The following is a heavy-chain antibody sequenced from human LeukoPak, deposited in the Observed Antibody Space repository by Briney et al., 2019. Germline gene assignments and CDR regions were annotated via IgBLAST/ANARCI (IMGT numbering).Heavy chain of an antibody. CDR1: GDSIRSYY. V-gene: IGHV4-59*08. D-gene: IGHD4-17*01. J-gene: IGHJ4*02. CDR3: ARHFTRYGDPEYFDY. Sequence: SETLSLTCTVSGDSIRSYYWSWIRQPPGKGLEWIGYIYYSGSTNYNSSLKSRVTISVDTSKNQFSLRLSSVTAADTAVYYCARHFTRYGDPEYFDYWGQGTLVTVSS. CDR2: IYYSGST.